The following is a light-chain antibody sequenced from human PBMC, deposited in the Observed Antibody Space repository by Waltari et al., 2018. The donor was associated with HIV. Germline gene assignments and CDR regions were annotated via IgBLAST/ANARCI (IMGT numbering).Light chain of an antibody. CDR3: AAWDDSLNGWV. J-gene: IGLJ3*02. CDR2: SNN. V-gene: IGLV1-44*01. CDR1: SSNIGSDI. Sequence: QSVLTQPPSASGTPGQRVSISCSGSSSNIGSDIVNWYQQLPGMAPKLLIYSNNQGPSGGPDRFSGSKSGTSASLAISGLQSEDEADYYCAAWDDSLNGWVFGGGTKMTVL.